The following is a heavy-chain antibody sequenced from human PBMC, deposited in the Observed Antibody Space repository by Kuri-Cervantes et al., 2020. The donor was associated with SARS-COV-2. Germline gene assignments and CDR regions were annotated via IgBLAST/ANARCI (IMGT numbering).Heavy chain of an antibody. CDR1: GFTFSSYS. CDR2: ISSSSSYI. V-gene: IGHV3-21*04. Sequence: GGSLRLSCAASGFTFSSYSMNWVRQAPGKGLEWVSSISSSSSYIYYADSVKGRFTISRDNAKNSLYLQMNSLRAENTAVYYCANALLYSSRHEKGLDYWGQGTLVTVSS. D-gene: IGHD6-13*01. J-gene: IGHJ4*02. CDR3: ANALLYSSRHEKGLDY.